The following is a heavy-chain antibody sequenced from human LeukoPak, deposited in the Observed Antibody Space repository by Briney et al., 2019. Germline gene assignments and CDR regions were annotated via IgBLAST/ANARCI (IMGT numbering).Heavy chain of an antibody. D-gene: IGHD2-15*01. CDR2: INPQSGST. Sequence: ASVTVSCKVSGYTFTDYYMHWVRQAPGQGIEWMGWINPQSGSTNYKQRFQGRVTITRDTSINTAYMELSNLISDDTAVYYCARGVAATGGRWFDPWGQGTLVTVSS. CDR1: GYTFTDYY. CDR3: ARGVAATGGRWFDP. J-gene: IGHJ5*02. V-gene: IGHV1-2*02.